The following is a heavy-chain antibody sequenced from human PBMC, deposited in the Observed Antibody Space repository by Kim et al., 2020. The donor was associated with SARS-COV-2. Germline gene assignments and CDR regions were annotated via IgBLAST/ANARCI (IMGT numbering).Heavy chain of an antibody. V-gene: IGHV4-59*09. J-gene: IGHJ4*02. Sequence: NYNPSLKSRVTISVDTSKNQFSLKLSSVTAADTAVYYCARGDSSSSLPDYWGQGTLVTVSS. D-gene: IGHD6-6*01. CDR3: ARGDSSSSLPDY.